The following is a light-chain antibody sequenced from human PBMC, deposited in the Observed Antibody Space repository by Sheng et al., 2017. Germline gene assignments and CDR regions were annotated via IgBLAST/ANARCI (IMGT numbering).Light chain of an antibody. CDR1: QSLLHTNGYHY. J-gene: IGKJ2*03. V-gene: IGKV2-28*01. Sequence: DIVMTQSPLSLPVTPGEAASISCRSSQSLLHTNGYHYLDWYVQKPGQPPRLLLYLGSTRAPGSRDRFSGSGSGADFTLKIGRVEADDVGFYYCMQAVQAPYSFGQGTRLEIK. CDR2: LGS. CDR3: MQAVQAPYS.